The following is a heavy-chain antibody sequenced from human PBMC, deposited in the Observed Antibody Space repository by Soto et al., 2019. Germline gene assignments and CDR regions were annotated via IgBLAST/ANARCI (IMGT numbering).Heavy chain of an antibody. V-gene: IGHV4-39*01. J-gene: IGHJ4*02. CDR3: ARVDLVATIPDY. Sequence: QLQLQESGPGLVKPSETLSLTCTVSGGSISSSSYYWGWIRQPPAKGLEWIGSFYYSGSTYYNPSLKSRVTIPVDTSKNQFSLKLSSVTAADPAVYYCARVDLVATIPDYWGQGTLVTVSS. CDR1: GGSISSSSYY. D-gene: IGHD5-12*01. CDR2: FYYSGST.